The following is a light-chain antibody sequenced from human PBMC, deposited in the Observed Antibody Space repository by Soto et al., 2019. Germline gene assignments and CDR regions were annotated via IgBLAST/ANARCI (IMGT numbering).Light chain of an antibody. J-gene: IGKJ2*01. CDR1: QGISSA. CDR3: QQFNSYPQNT. Sequence: AIQLTQSPSSLSSSVGDRVTITCRASQGISSALAWYQQKPGKAPKLLIYDASSLESGVPSRFSGSGSGTEFTLTISSLQPEDFATYYCQQFNSYPQNTFGQGTKLEIK. V-gene: IGKV1-13*02. CDR2: DAS.